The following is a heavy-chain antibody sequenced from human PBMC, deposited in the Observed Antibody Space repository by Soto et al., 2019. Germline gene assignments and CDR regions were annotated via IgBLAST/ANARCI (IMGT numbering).Heavy chain of an antibody. CDR3: ARATYDFWSGYYYYYGMDV. Sequence: SETLSLTCTVSGGSISSYYWSWIRQPPGKGLEWIGNIYYSGSTNYNPSLKSRVTISVDTSKNQFSLKLSSVTAADTAVYYCARATYDFWSGYYYYYGMDVWGQGTTVTVSS. V-gene: IGHV4-59*01. CDR2: IYYSGST. J-gene: IGHJ6*02. CDR1: GGSISSYY. D-gene: IGHD3-3*01.